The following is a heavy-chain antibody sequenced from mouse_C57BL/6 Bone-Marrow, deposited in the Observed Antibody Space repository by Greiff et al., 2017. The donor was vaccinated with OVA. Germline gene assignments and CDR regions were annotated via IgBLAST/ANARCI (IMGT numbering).Heavy chain of an antibody. V-gene: IGHV5-17*01. Sequence: EVQGVESGGGLVKPGGSLKLSCAASGFTFSDYGMRWVRQAPEKGLEWVAYISSGSSTIYYADTVKGRFTISRDNAKNTLFLQMTSLRSEDTAMYYCARRDYYGSSPLAYWGQGTLVTVSA. J-gene: IGHJ3*01. CDR2: ISSGSSTI. CDR1: GFTFSDYG. CDR3: ARRDYYGSSPLAY. D-gene: IGHD1-1*01.